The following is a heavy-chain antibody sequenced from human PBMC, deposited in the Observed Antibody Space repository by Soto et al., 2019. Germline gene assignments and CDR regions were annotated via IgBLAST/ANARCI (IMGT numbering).Heavy chain of an antibody. CDR2: IDLSESYT. J-gene: IGHJ4*02. CDR3: ATQGLTTYYFGY. V-gene: IGHV5-10-1*03. CDR1: GYSFASQW. Sequence: EVQLVQSGAEVKKSGESLRISCKVSGYSFASQWISWVRQVPGKGQEWKGRIDLSESYTTYNPSFQGHVTFSADKSITTAYLQWRSLEASDTAIYYCATQGLTTYYFGYWGQGTLVTVSS.